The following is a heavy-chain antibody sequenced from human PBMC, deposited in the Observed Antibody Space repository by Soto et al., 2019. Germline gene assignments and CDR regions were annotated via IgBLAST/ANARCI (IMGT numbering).Heavy chain of an antibody. Sequence: QVQLVQSGAEVKKPGSSVKVSCKASGGTFSSYAISWVRQAPGQGLEWMGGIITIFGTANYAQKFQGRVTITGDKSTSTAYVELSSLRSEATAVYYCARGTLGYCSGGSCCGMSYWGQGTLVTVSS. J-gene: IGHJ4*02. CDR1: GGTFSSYA. CDR3: ARGTLGYCSGGSCCGMSY. CDR2: IITIFGTA. V-gene: IGHV1-69*06. D-gene: IGHD2-15*01.